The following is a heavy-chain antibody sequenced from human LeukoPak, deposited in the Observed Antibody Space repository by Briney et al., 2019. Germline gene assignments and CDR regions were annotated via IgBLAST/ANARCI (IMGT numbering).Heavy chain of an antibody. Sequence: GGSLRLSCAASGFTFSNYAMSWVRQAPGKGLEWVSAISGSGGTTYYADSVKGRFTISRDNSKNTLDLQMNSLRAEDTAVYYCALYRYSSGWFGSFDYWGQGTVVTVSS. CDR2: ISGSGGTT. CDR3: ALYRYSSGWFGSFDY. J-gene: IGHJ4*02. V-gene: IGHV3-23*01. D-gene: IGHD6-19*01. CDR1: GFTFSNYA.